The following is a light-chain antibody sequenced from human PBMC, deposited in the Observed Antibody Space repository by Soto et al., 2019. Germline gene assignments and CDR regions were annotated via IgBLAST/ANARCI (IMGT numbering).Light chain of an antibody. V-gene: IGKV3D-15*01. CDR3: QQYNNWPPIT. CDR1: QSVSSY. Sequence: EIVMTQSPGTLSLSPGERATLSCRASQSVSSYLAWYQQKPGQAPRLLIYDASNRATGIPARFSGSGSGTEFTLTISSLQSEDFAVYHCQQYNNWPPITFGQGTRLEIK. J-gene: IGKJ5*01. CDR2: DAS.